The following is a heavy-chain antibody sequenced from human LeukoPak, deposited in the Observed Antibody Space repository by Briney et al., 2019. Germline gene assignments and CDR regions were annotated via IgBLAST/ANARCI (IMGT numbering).Heavy chain of an antibody. CDR2: ISYDGSNK. Sequence: GRSLTLSCAASGFTFSSYAMHWVRQAPGKGLEWVAVISYDGSNKYYADSVKGRFTISRDNSKNTLYLQMNSLRAEDTAVYYCARGRSGRSGSYSGGFDYWGQGTLVTVSS. V-gene: IGHV3-30-3*01. J-gene: IGHJ4*02. CDR1: GFTFSSYA. D-gene: IGHD1-26*01. CDR3: ARGRSGRSGSYSGGFDY.